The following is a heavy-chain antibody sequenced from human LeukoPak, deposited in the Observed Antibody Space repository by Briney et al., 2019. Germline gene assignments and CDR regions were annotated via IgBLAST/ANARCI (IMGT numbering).Heavy chain of an antibody. Sequence: GGSLRLSCVASGFTFSSYGMHWVRQAPGKGLEWVAFVRYDGSNKYYADSVKGRFTISGDNSKNTMYLQMNSLRVEDTAVYYCAKDRGSSWTFDYWGQGTLATVSS. J-gene: IGHJ4*02. V-gene: IGHV3-30*02. CDR3: AKDRGSSWTFDY. CDR1: GFTFSSYG. CDR2: VRYDGSNK. D-gene: IGHD6-13*01.